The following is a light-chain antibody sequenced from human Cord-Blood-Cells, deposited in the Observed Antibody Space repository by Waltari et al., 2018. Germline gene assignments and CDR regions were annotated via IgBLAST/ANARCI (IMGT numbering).Light chain of an antibody. V-gene: IGKV2-28*01. CDR3: MQALQTPFT. CDR1: QSLLHSDGKTY. J-gene: IGKJ4*01. Sequence: DIVMTQTPLSLSVTPGQPASISCKSSQSLLHSDGKTYLYWYLQKPGQSPQLLIYLGSNRASGVPDRFSGSGSGTDFTLKISRVEAEDVGVYYCMQALQTPFTFGGGTKVEIK. CDR2: LGS.